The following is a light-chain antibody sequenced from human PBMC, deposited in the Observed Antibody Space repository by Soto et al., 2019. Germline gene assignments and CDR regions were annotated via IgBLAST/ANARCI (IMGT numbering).Light chain of an antibody. CDR1: QSVSSNY. CDR2: GAS. CDR3: QQYGSSPPLT. Sequence: IVLTQSPGTLSLSPGERATLSCRASQSVSSNYLAWYQQKPGQAPRLLIYGASNRATGIPDRFSGSGSGTGFTLIISRLEPEDFAVYFCQQYGSSPPLTFGQGTKADI. J-gene: IGKJ2*01. V-gene: IGKV3-20*01.